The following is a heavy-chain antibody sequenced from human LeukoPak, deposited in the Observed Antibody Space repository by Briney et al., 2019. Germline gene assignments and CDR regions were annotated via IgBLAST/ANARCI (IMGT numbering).Heavy chain of an antibody. Sequence: GGSLRLSCAASGFTFGSYSMNWVRQTPGKGLEWVSSISSDSSYIYYADSMKGRFTISRDNAKNSLSLQINSLRAEDTAVYYCARDPGYFVFYFDYWGQGILVTVSS. D-gene: IGHD3-9*01. V-gene: IGHV3-21*01. J-gene: IGHJ4*02. CDR3: ARDPGYFVFYFDY. CDR1: GFTFGSYS. CDR2: ISSDSSYI.